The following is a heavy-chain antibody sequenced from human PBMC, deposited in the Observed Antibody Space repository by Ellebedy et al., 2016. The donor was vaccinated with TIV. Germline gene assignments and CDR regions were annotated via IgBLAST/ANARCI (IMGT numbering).Heavy chain of an antibody. CDR1: GFTFSSYA. Sequence: GGSLRLXXAASGFTFSSYAMHWVRQAPGKGLEWVAVISYDGSNKYYADSVKGRFTISRDNSKNTLYLQMNSLRAEDTAVYYCAKGRYSGSYGYWGQGTLVTVSS. V-gene: IGHV3-30-3*01. CDR3: AKGRYSGSYGY. D-gene: IGHD1-26*01. J-gene: IGHJ4*02. CDR2: ISYDGSNK.